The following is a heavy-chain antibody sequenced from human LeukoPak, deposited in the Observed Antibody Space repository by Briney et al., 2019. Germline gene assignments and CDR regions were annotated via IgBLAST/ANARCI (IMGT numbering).Heavy chain of an antibody. CDR3: AKDLSGGDNYSRFGY. CDR2: IVGSGDRI. Sequence: GGSLRLSCVASGFTFSNNAMSWVRQAPGKGLEWVSVIVGSGDRIYSADSVKGRFTISRDNSKNTLYLQMNSLRAEARAVYYCAKDLSGGDNYSRFGYWGQGTLVTVSS. CDR1: GFTFSNNA. D-gene: IGHD5-24*01. V-gene: IGHV3-23*01. J-gene: IGHJ4*02.